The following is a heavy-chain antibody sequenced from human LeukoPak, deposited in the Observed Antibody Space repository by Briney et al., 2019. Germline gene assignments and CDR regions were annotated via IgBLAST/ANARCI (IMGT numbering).Heavy chain of an antibody. V-gene: IGHV3-23*01. Sequence: TGGSLTLSCAASGFTFSNYDMNWIRQAPGKGLEWVSDISGSGGNTYYVDSVKRRFTSPRDNSKNTLYEQRNSLRVEDTAVCYCSSACPANDYGGQGTLLTVSS. CDR3: SSACPANDY. J-gene: IGHJ4*02. CDR1: GFTFSNYD. CDR2: ISGSGGNT. D-gene: IGHD1-1*01.